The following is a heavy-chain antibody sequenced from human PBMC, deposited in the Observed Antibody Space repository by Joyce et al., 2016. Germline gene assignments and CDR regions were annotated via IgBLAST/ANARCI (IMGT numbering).Heavy chain of an antibody. CDR2: IYYRGSS. J-gene: IGHJ4*02. CDR3: ARGSVGHFDY. V-gene: IGHV4-31*03. D-gene: IGHD1-26*01. CDR1: GGSISSGGYY. Sequence: QVQLQESGPGLVKPSQTLSLTCTVSGGSISSGGYYWSLIRQHPGKDLEWIGYIYYRGSSYYNPSLKSRVTISVDTSKNQFSLKLSSVTAADTAVYYCARGSVGHFDYWGQGTLVTVSS.